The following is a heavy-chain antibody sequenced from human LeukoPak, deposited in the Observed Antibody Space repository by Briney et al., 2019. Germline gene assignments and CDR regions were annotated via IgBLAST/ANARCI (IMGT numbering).Heavy chain of an antibody. CDR3: ARGGRYYGSGSYYNFDY. CDR2: IYYSGST. Sequence: SETLSLTCTVSGGSISSYYWSWIRQPPGKGLEWIGYIYYSGSTKYNPSLRSRVTISVDTSKNQFSLKLSSVTAADTAVYYCARGGRYYGSGSYYNFDYWGQGTLVTVSS. V-gene: IGHV4-59*01. J-gene: IGHJ4*02. D-gene: IGHD3-10*01. CDR1: GGSISSYY.